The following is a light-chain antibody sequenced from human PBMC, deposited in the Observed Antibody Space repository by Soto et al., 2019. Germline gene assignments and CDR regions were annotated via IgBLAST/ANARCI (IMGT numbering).Light chain of an antibody. CDR1: SRDVGGYNY. Sequence: QSVLNQPASVSGSPGQSITISCTGTSRDVGGYNYVSWYKQHPGKATKLMINDVRNRPSGVSNRFSGSKSVNATSMTISGLQTEVEADYYCSSYTTISTYVFGTGTKVTVL. CDR3: SSYTTISTYV. CDR2: DVR. J-gene: IGLJ1*01. V-gene: IGLV2-14*01.